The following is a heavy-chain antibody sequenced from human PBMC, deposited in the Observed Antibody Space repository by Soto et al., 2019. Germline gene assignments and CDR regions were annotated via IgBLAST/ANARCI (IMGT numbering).Heavy chain of an antibody. V-gene: IGHV1-18*01. J-gene: IGHJ6*02. D-gene: IGHD2-8*01. Sequence: QGHLVQSEAEVKKSGASVKVSCKASGYTFTRYGISWVRQAPGQGLEWMGWISGYNGDTNYAQKFQGRVSXTXEXSSXTAYMELRSLTSDDTAIYYCAKNGQPPYYYYGLDVWGQGTKVTVSS. CDR3: AKNGQPPYYYYGLDV. CDR2: ISGYNGDT. CDR1: GYTFTRYG.